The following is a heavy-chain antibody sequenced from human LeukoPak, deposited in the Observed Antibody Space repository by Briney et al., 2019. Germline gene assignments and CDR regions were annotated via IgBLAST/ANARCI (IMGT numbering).Heavy chain of an antibody. Sequence: SETLSLTCTVSGGSISTNICYWGWLRQPPGKGLEWIGNIYDSETTYYNTPLKSRFAISVDTSNNQFSLKLSSVTAADTAVYYCARRSLAAPGKGAFDGWGQGTMVTVSS. CDR1: GGSISTNICY. D-gene: IGHD6-13*01. CDR3: ARRSLAAPGKGAFDG. CDR2: IYDSETT. V-gene: IGHV4-39*01. J-gene: IGHJ3*01.